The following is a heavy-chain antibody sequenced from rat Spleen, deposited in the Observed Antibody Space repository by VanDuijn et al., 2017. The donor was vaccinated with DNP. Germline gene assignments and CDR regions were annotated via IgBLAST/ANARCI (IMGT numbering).Heavy chain of an antibody. CDR1: GFPLTSYG. J-gene: IGHJ2*01. CDR2: ISSGGST. Sequence: QVQLKESGPVQVQPSETLSLTCTVSGFPLTSYGVSWVRQPPGKGLEWIAAISSGGSTYYNSALKSRLSISRDTSKSQVFLKMNSLQTEETAIYFCTRDDSGPYYWGQGVMVTVSS. D-gene: IGHD1-1*01. V-gene: IGHV2S8*01. CDR3: TRDDSGPYY.